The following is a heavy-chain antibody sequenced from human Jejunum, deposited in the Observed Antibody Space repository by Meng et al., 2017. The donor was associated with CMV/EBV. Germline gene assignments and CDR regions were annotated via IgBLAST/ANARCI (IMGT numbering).Heavy chain of an antibody. D-gene: IGHD2-8*01. V-gene: IGHV3-48*03. Sequence: MNWVRQAPGTGLEWVSYISYSGSTVYYADSVKGRFTISRDNAKNSLSLQMNSLRAEDTALYYCARDRYCHNGISHAPSTYYFGMGVWGQGTTVTVSS. CDR2: ISYSGSTV. CDR3: ARDRYCHNGISHAPSTYYFGMGV. J-gene: IGHJ6*02.